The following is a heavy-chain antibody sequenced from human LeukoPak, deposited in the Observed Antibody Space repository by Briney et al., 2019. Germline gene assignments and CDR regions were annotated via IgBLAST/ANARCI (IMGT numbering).Heavy chain of an antibody. CDR1: GGSFSGYY. V-gene: IGHV4-59*08. J-gene: IGHJ4*02. CDR2: IYYSGST. Sequence: SETLSLTCAVYGGSFSGYYWSWIRQPPGKGLEWIGYIYYSGSTNYNPSLKSRVTISVDTSKNQFSLKLSSVTAADTAVYYCARHQLRGFLDDNWGQGTLVTVSS. CDR3: ARHQLRGFLDDN. D-gene: IGHD3-10*01.